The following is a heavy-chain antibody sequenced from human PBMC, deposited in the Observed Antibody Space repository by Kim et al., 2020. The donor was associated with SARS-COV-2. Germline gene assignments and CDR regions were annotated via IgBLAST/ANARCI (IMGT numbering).Heavy chain of an antibody. CDR3: ARGELLWFGELLSGGTFDY. CDR2: INPSGGST. Sequence: ASVKVSCKASGYTFTSYYMHWVRQAPGQGLEWMGIINPSGGSTSYAQKFQGRVTMTRDTSTSTVYMELSSLRSEDTAVYYCARGELLWFGELLSGGTFDYWGQGTLVTVSS. D-gene: IGHD3-10*01. J-gene: IGHJ4*02. CDR1: GYTFTSYY. V-gene: IGHV1-46*01.